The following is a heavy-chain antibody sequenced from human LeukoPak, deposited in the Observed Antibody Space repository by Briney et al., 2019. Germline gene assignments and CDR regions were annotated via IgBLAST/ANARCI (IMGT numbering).Heavy chain of an antibody. CDR3: ARVRYYDSSGYTSQLDY. Sequence: SVKVSCKASGGTFSSYAISWVRQAPGQGLEWMGRIIPIFGIANYAQKFQGRVTITADKSTSTAYMELSSLRSEDTAVYYCARVRYYDSSGYTSQLDYWGQGTLVAVSS. V-gene: IGHV1-69*04. J-gene: IGHJ4*02. CDR2: IIPIFGIA. D-gene: IGHD3-22*01. CDR1: GGTFSSYA.